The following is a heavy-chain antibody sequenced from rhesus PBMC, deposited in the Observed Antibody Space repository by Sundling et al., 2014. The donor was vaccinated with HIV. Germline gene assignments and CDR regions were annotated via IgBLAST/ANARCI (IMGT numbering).Heavy chain of an antibody. J-gene: IGHJ6*01. Sequence: QVQLQESGPGLVKPSETLSLTCGVSGYSISSGYYWDWIRQSPGKGLEYIGYMSGSSGSTYYNLSLESRVRISKDTSKNQFYLNLSSVTAADTAVYYCARHRYARDGLDSWGQGVVVTVSS. CDR1: GYSISSGYY. V-gene: IGHV4-99*01. CDR3: ARHRYARDGLDS. CDR2: MSGSSGST. D-gene: IGHD2-39*01.